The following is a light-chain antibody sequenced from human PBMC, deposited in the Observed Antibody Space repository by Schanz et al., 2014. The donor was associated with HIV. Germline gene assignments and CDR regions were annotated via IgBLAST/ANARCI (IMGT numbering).Light chain of an antibody. CDR3: QQYNGYSYT. Sequence: DVEMTQSPSTLSAAVGDRVTITCRASESIDTYLAWYQQSPGKAPKLLIYESSTLQSGVPSRFSGSGSGTEFILTINSLQPDDFATDYCQQYNGYSYTFGQGTKLLI. J-gene: IGKJ2*01. V-gene: IGKV1-5*03. CDR1: ESIDTY. CDR2: ESS.